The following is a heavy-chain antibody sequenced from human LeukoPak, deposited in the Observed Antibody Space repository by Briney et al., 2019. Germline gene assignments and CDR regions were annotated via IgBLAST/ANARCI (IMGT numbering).Heavy chain of an antibody. CDR3: ARDLGYYDSSGYYGYYYYGMDV. V-gene: IGHV3-7*01. Sequence: GGSLRLSCAVSGFTFSSYWMNWVRQAPGKGPEWVANIKPDGSEKFYVDSVKGRFTISRDNAKNSLYLQMNSLRAEDTAVYYCARDLGYYDSSGYYGYYYYGMDVWGQGTTVTVSS. CDR1: GFTFSSYW. CDR2: IKPDGSEK. J-gene: IGHJ6*02. D-gene: IGHD3-22*01.